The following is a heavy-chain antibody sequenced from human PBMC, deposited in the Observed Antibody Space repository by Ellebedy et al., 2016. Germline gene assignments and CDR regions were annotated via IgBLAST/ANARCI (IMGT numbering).Heavy chain of an antibody. V-gene: IGHV4-59*01. J-gene: IGHJ5*02. CDR1: HDNIKTFS. Sequence: SETLSLTCTVSHDNIKTFSWSWIRQPPGKPLEWIGDIFYNGTTLYHPSLRHRLTMSRDMSKKEFSAKMTSVTAADTAFYYCTRSVRASGWADPWGQGILVIVS. D-gene: IGHD6-19*01. CDR3: TRSVRASGWADP. CDR2: IFYNGTT.